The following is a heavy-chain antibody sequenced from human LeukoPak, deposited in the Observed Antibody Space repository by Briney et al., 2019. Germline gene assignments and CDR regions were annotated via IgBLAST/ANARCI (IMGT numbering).Heavy chain of an antibody. D-gene: IGHD3-22*01. CDR2: IIPIFGTA. CDR1: GGTFSSYA. Sequence: SVKVSCKASGGTFSSYAISWVRQAPGQGLEWMGGIIPIFGTANYAQKFQGRVTITADKSTSTAYMELSSLRSEDTAVYYCARDSPTNYYDAGWGQGTLVTVSS. J-gene: IGHJ4*02. CDR3: ARDSPTNYYDAG. V-gene: IGHV1-69*06.